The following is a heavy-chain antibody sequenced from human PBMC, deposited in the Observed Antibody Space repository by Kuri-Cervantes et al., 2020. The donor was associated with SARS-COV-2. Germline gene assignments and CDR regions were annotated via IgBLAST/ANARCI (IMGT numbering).Heavy chain of an antibody. CDR3: ARGDSSGYLYYFDY. CDR2: ISSSGSTI. CDR1: GFTFSSYE. V-gene: IGHV3-48*03. Sequence: GESLKISCAASGFTFSSYEMNWVRQAPGKGLEWVSYISSSGSTIYYADSVKGRFTISRDNAKNSLYLQMNSLRAEDTAVHYCARGDSSGYLYYFDYWGQGTLVTVSS. J-gene: IGHJ4*02. D-gene: IGHD3-22*01.